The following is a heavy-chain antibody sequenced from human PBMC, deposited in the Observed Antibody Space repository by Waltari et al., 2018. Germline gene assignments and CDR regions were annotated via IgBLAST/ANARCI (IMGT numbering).Heavy chain of an antibody. CDR1: GYTFTGYY. CDR2: INPNSGGT. Sequence: QVQLVQSGAEVKKPGASVKVSCKASGYTFTGYYMHWVRQAPGQGLEWRGWINPNSGGTNYAQKFHGRVTMTRDTSISTAYMELSRLRSDDTAVYYCASGTYYYDSSGIARWFDPWGQGTLVTVSS. D-gene: IGHD3-22*01. J-gene: IGHJ5*02. V-gene: IGHV1-2*02. CDR3: ASGTYYYDSSGIARWFDP.